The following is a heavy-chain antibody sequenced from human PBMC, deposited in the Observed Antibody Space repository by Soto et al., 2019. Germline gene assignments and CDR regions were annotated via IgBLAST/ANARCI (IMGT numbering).Heavy chain of an antibody. CDR1: GDSITASYSN. J-gene: IGHJ4*02. D-gene: IGHD3-10*02. CDR3: SILVRDDVRRSELDH. Sequence: TSDTLSLTCTVSGDSITASYSNWAWILQPPGKGLEWIGTFYYSGTSSQNPPLRSRITVSGDASRNRFSLNFRSVTAAVSGVYYWSILVRDDVRRSELDHWGEGTLVTVSS. CDR2: FYYSGTS. V-gene: IGHV4-39*01.